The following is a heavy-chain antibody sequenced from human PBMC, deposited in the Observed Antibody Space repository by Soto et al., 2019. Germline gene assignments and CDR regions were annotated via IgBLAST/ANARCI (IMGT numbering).Heavy chain of an antibody. V-gene: IGHV3-23*01. CDR2: ISGSGGST. Sequence: GGSLRLSCAASGFTFSSYAMSWVRQAPGKGLEWVSAISGSGGSTYYADSVKGRFTISRDNSKNTLYLQMNSLRAEDTAVYYCAKDRGVVVVAATDFDYWGQGTLVTVSS. CDR1: GFTFSSYA. J-gene: IGHJ4*02. D-gene: IGHD2-15*01. CDR3: AKDRGVVVVAATDFDY.